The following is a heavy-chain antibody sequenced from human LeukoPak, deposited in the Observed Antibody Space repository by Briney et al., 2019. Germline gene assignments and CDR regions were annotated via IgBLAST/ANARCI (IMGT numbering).Heavy chain of an antibody. D-gene: IGHD3-22*01. Sequence: SSETLSLTCTVSGYSISSGYYWGWIRQPPGKGLEWIGSIYHSGSTNYNPSLKSRVTISVDKSKNQFSLKLSSVTAADTAVYYCASIYSVINKPYYFDYWGQGTLVTVSS. CDR2: IYHSGST. CDR1: GYSISSGYY. CDR3: ASIYSVINKPYYFDY. J-gene: IGHJ4*02. V-gene: IGHV4-38-2*02.